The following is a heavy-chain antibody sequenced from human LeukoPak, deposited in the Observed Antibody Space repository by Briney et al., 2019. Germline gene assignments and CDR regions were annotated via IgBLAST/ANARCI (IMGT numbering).Heavy chain of an antibody. CDR1: GFTFSSYD. J-gene: IGHJ3*02. Sequence: PGGSLRLSCAVSGFTFSSYDMSWVRQAPGKGLEWVSYISSSSSPIYYADSVKGRFTISRDNAKNSLYLQMNSLRAEDTAVYYCARDHHRRLYDSQARDTFDIWGQGTMVTVSS. V-gene: IGHV3-48*01. D-gene: IGHD3-22*01. CDR3: ARDHHRRLYDSQARDTFDI. CDR2: ISSSSSPI.